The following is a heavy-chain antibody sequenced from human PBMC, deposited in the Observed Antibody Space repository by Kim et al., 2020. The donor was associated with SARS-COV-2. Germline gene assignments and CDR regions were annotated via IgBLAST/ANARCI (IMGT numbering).Heavy chain of an antibody. Sequence: NPSRKSRVSISVDTSKNQYSLKLSSVTAADTAVYYCARVGSYSGTYLIDYWGQGTLVTVSS. CDR3: ARVGSYSGTYLIDY. J-gene: IGHJ4*02. D-gene: IGHD1-26*01. V-gene: IGHV4-31*02.